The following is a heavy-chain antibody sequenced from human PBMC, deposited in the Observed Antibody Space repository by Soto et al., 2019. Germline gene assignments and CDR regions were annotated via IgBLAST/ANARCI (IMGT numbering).Heavy chain of an antibody. V-gene: IGHV3-7*03. Sequence: GGSLRLSCAASGFTFSSYWMSWVRQAPGKGLEWVANIKQDGSEKYYVDSVKGRFTISRDNAKNSLYLQMNSLRAEDTAVYYCARGAFLVRGVISDYWGQGTLVTVSS. CDR3: ARGAFLVRGVISDY. D-gene: IGHD3-10*01. CDR1: GFTFSSYW. CDR2: IKQDGSEK. J-gene: IGHJ4*02.